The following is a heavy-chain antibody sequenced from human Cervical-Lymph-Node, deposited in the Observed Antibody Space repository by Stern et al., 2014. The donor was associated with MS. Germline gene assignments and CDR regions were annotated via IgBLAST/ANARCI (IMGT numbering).Heavy chain of an antibody. V-gene: IGHV1-46*01. Sequence: QVQLEEYGAEVKMPGASVKVSCKSSGYTFTSYYMYWVRQAPGQGLEWMGLINPSGGGTTYEGKFQCRVTVSRDPFTATVYMELSSLRSDDTAVYYCARKRTNSYDPSDYYLDAFDIWGQGTMVIVS. D-gene: IGHD3-22*01. CDR2: INPSGGGT. CDR3: ARKRTNSYDPSDYYLDAFDI. J-gene: IGHJ3*02. CDR1: GYTFTSYY.